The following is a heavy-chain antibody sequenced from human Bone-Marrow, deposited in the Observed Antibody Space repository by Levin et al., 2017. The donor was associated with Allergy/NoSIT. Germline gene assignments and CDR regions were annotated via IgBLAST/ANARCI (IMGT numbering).Heavy chain of an antibody. D-gene: IGHD3-10*01. CDR3: AKYGSGSLDAFDI. V-gene: IGHV3-23*01. CDR2: ISGSGGST. J-gene: IGHJ3*02. Sequence: ASVKVSCAASGFTFSSYAMSWVRQAPGKGLEWVSAISGSGGSTYYADSVKGRFTISRDNSKNTLYLQMNSLRAEDTAVYYCAKYGSGSLDAFDIWGQGTMVTVSS. CDR1: GFTFSSYA.